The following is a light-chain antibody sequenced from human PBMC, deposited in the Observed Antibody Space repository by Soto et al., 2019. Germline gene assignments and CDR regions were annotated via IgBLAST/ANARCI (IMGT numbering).Light chain of an antibody. V-gene: IGKV2-28*01. CDR2: LGS. CDR3: MQALQTPWT. Sequence: IVMTQSPLSLPVTPGEPASISCRSNQSLLHINAYNSLDWYVQKPGQSPQLLIYLGSNRASGVPDRFSGSGSGTDFTLTISRVEAEDVGVYYCMQALQTPWTFGQGTKVEIK. CDR1: QSLLHINAYNS. J-gene: IGKJ1*01.